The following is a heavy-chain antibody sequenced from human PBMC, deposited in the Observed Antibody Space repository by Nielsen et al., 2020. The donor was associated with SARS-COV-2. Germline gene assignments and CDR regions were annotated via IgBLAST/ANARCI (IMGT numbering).Heavy chain of an antibody. CDR3: AKVAPTYIAAAAANY. CDR1: GFTFSSLW. CDR2: INSAGDVT. J-gene: IGHJ4*02. V-gene: IGHV3-23*01. Sequence: GESLKISCAASGFTFSSLWMSWVRQAPGKGLEWVSSINSAGDVTYYTGSVKGRFTVSRDNSKSMVYLQMHSLRVEDSALYYCAKVAPTYIAAAAANYWGQGIVVTVSS. D-gene: IGHD6-13*01.